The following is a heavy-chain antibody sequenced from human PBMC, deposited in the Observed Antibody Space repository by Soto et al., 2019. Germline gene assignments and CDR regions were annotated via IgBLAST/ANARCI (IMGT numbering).Heavy chain of an antibody. CDR3: GRRIRNYYGMDV. CDR2: IKSDGSSM. V-gene: IGHV3-74*01. J-gene: IGHJ6*02. D-gene: IGHD5-18*01. Sequence: EVQLVESGGGLVQPGGSLRLSCADSAFTFSSYWMHWVRQVPGKGLVWVSRIKSDGSSMNYADSVKGRFTISRDNAKNTLYLQMNSLRAEETAAYYCGRRIRNYYGMDVWGQGTTVTVSS. CDR1: AFTFSSYW.